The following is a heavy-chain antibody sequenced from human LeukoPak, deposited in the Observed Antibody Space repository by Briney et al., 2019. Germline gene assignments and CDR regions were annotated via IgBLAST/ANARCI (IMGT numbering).Heavy chain of an antibody. J-gene: IGHJ4*02. CDR1: GFTFSSYG. CDR3: AKVGVAVAGTSDY. Sequence: GGSLRLSCAASGFTFSSYGMHWVRQAPGKGLEWVAVISYDGSNKYYADSVKGRFIISRDNSKNTLYLQMNSLRAEDTAVYYCAKVGVAVAGTSDYWGQGTLVTVSS. V-gene: IGHV3-30*18. D-gene: IGHD6-19*01. CDR2: ISYDGSNK.